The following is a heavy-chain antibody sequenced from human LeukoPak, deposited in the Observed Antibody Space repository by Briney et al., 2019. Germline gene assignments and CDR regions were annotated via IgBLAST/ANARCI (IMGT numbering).Heavy chain of an antibody. CDR1: GFTFSSYW. CDR2: IKQDESEI. Sequence: GGSLRLSCAASGFTFSSYWMSWVRQAPGKGLEWVANIKQDESEIYYVGSAKGRFTISRDNAKNSLYLQMNSLRAEDTAVYYCARDLDSSGYYSPNLDYWGQGTLVTVSS. D-gene: IGHD3-22*01. V-gene: IGHV3-7*01. J-gene: IGHJ4*02. CDR3: ARDLDSSGYYSPNLDY.